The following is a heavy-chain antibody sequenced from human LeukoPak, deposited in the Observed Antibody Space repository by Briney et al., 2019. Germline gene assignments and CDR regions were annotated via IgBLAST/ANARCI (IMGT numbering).Heavy chain of an antibody. V-gene: IGHV4-39*01. CDR3: ARGATYSSSSPDY. CDR1: GGSISSSSYY. Sequence: SETLSLTCTVSGGSISSSSYYWGWIRQPPGKGLEWIGSIYYSGSTYYNPSLKSRVTISVDTSKNQFSLKLSSVTAADTAVYYCARGATYSSSSPDYWGQGTLVTVSS. J-gene: IGHJ4*02. D-gene: IGHD6-6*01. CDR2: IYYSGST.